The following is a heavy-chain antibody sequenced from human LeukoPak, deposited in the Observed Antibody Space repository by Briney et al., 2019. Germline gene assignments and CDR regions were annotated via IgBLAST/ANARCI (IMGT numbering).Heavy chain of an antibody. J-gene: IGHJ4*02. CDR2: IKQDGSEK. V-gene: IGHV3-7*01. Sequence: GGSLRLSCAASGFTFSTYWMSWVRQAPGKGLEWVANIKQDGSEKHYVDSVKGRFTISRDNAENSLYLQMNSLRAEDTAVYYCARPRYCSNTNCYVDYWGQGTLVTVSS. CDR1: GFTFSTYW. CDR3: ARPRYCSNTNCYVDY. D-gene: IGHD2-2*01.